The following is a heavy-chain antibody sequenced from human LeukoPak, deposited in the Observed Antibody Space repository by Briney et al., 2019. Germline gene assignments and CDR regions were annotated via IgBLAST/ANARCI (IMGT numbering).Heavy chain of an antibody. D-gene: IGHD5-24*01. V-gene: IGHV3-66*01. CDR2: IYSGGST. CDR3: ARSRWLQSGAPFDY. CDR1: GFTVSSNY. Sequence: GGSLRLSCAASGFTVSSNYMSWVCQAPGKGLEWVSVIYSGGSTYYADSVKGRFTISRDNSKNTLYLQMNSLRTEDTAVYYCARSRWLQSGAPFDYWGQGTLVTVSS. J-gene: IGHJ4*02.